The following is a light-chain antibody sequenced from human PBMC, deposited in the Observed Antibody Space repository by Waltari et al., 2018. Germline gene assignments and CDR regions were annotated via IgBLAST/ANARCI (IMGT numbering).Light chain of an antibody. V-gene: IGLV1-51*01. Sequence: QSVLTQPPSVSAAPGQTVSISCSGSSSNVGSNYVSWYQQLPGKVPKLLIYDNDQRPSGIPGRVAGPKSGTSATLGITGRQAGDEGEYYCGAWDSSLTSVFFGGGTKLTVL. J-gene: IGLJ2*01. CDR3: GAWDSSLTSVF. CDR2: DND. CDR1: SSNVGSNY.